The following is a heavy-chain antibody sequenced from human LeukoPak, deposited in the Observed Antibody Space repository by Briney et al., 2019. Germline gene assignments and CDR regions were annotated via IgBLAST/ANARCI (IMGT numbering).Heavy chain of an antibody. CDR1: GGSFSGYY. D-gene: IGHD3-22*01. CDR2: INHSGST. Sequence: SETLSLTCAVYGGSFSGYYWSWIRQPPGKGLEWIGEINHSGSTNYNPSLKSRVTISVDTSKNQFSLKLSSVTAADTAVYYCARPARGWTYYYDSSGYRYAFDIWGQGTMVTVSS. V-gene: IGHV4-34*01. J-gene: IGHJ3*02. CDR3: ARPARGWTYYYDSSGYRYAFDI.